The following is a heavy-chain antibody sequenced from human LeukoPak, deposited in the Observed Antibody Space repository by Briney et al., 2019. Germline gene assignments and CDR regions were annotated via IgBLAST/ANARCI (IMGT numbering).Heavy chain of an antibody. D-gene: IGHD2-15*01. CDR2: IYHSWST. CDR1: DGSISSYY. V-gene: IGHV4-38-2*02. Sequence: PSETLYLTYTVSDGSISSYYWGWIRQSPRNGPEWTGSIYHSWSTYFNPSLKSRVTISVDTSNNQFSLKLSSLTAADAAVYYCARDFRVCSSGSCYSGPFDYWGQGTLVTVPS. J-gene: IGHJ4*02. CDR3: ARDFRVCSSGSCYSGPFDY.